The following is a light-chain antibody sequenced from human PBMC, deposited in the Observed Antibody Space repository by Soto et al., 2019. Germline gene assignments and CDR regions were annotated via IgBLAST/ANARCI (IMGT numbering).Light chain of an antibody. CDR3: AVWDDGLNGWV. V-gene: IGLV1-44*01. J-gene: IGLJ3*02. Sequence: QLVLTQPPSASGTPGQRVTISCSGSRSNVGTNHVNWYQQLPGSAPKLLIHSGDQRPSGVPDRFSGSESGTSASLAISGLLSADEADYYCAVWDDGLNGWVFGGGTKLTVL. CDR1: RSNVGTNH. CDR2: SGD.